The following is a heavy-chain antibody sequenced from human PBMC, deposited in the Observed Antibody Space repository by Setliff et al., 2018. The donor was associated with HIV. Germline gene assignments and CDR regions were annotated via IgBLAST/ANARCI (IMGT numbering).Heavy chain of an antibody. CDR3: ARDPRVDAFDL. CDR1: GFTFGSYP. CDR2: ISYGGGLK. D-gene: IGHD3-3*02. J-gene: IGHJ4*03. Sequence: HPGGSLRLSCAASGFTFGSYPMHWVRQAPGKGLEWVAVISYGGGLKLYADSVKGRFTISRDFSKDTAFLQMNSLTIKDTGVYYCARDPRVDAFDLWGRGTVVTVSS. V-gene: IGHV3-30*04.